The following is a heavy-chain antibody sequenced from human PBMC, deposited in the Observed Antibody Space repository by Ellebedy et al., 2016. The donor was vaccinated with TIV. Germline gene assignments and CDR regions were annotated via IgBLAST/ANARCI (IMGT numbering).Heavy chain of an antibody. J-gene: IGHJ4*02. D-gene: IGHD6-13*01. V-gene: IGHV1-69*13. CDR2: IIPIFGTA. Sequence: SVKVSXXASGGTFSSYAISWVRQAPGQGLEWMGGIIPIFGTANYAQKFQGRVTITADESTSTAYMELSSLRSEDTAVYYCARDNAKAGTDYWGQGTLVTVPS. CDR1: GGTFSSYA. CDR3: ARDNAKAGTDY.